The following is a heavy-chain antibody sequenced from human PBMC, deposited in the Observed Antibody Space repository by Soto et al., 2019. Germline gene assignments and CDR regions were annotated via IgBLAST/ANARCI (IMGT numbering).Heavy chain of an antibody. D-gene: IGHD5-12*01. V-gene: IGHV1-8*01. Sequence: ASVKVSCKASGYTFTSSDINWVRQATGQGLEWMGRMNPNSGNTDYAQKFQGRVTMTRNTSTGTAYMELSSLRSEDTAVYYCAREVVATISVYYYYYMDVWGKGTTVTVSS. CDR1: GYTFTSSD. J-gene: IGHJ6*03. CDR3: AREVVATISVYYYYYMDV. CDR2: MNPNSGNT.